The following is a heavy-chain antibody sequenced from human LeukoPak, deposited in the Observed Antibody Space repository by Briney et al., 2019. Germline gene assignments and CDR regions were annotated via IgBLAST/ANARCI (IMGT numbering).Heavy chain of an antibody. CDR1: GGSISSYY. D-gene: IGHD5-12*01. CDR2: IYYSGST. V-gene: IGHV4-59*01. CDR3: ARLGGYGYFDY. J-gene: IGHJ4*02. Sequence: SETLSLTCTVSGGSISSYYWSWIRQPPGKGLEWIGYIYYSGSTNYNPSLKSRVTISVDTSKSQFSLKLSSVTAADTAVYYCARLGGYGYFDYWGQGTQVTVSS.